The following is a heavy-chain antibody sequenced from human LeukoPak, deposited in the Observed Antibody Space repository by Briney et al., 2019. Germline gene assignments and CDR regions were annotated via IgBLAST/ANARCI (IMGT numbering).Heavy chain of an antibody. V-gene: IGHV3-11*01. J-gene: IGHJ6*02. D-gene: IGHD3-22*01. Sequence: GGSLRLSCAASGFTFSDYYMSWIRQGPGKGLEWVSCISSSGSTIYYADSVKGRFTISRDNAKNSLYLQMNSLRAEDTAVYYCGRTYDSSGLYYYYYGMDVWGQGTTVTVSS. CDR1: GFTFSDYY. CDR3: GRTYDSSGLYYYYYGMDV. CDR2: ISSSGSTI.